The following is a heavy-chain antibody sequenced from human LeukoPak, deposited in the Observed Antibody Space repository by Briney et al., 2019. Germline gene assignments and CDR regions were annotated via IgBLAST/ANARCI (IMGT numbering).Heavy chain of an antibody. J-gene: IGHJ6*02. CDR3: AREDYDFWSGLVKYYYGMDV. CDR2: INAGNGNT. D-gene: IGHD3-3*01. CDR1: GCTFTSYA. V-gene: IGHV1-3*01. Sequence: ASVKVSFKASGCTFTSYAMHWVRQAPGQRLEWMGWINAGNGNTKYSQKFQGRVTITRDTSASTAYMELSSLRSEDTAVYYCAREDYDFWSGLVKYYYGMDVWGQGTTVTVSS.